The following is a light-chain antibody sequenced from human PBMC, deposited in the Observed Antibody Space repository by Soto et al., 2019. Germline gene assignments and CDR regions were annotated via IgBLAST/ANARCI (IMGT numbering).Light chain of an antibody. J-gene: IGKJ3*01. CDR2: AAS. CDR1: QSISRY. V-gene: IGKV1-39*01. CDR3: QHTYNTPFT. Sequence: DIQMTQAPSSLSASVGDRVTITCRASQSISRYVNWYQQKPRKAPRLLIFAASSLQGGVPSRFSGSGSGTDFTLTISSLXXXXXXTYYCQHTYNTPFTFGPGTKVDIK.